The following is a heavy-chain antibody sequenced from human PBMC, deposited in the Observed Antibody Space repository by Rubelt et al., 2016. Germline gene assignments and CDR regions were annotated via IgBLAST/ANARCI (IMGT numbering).Heavy chain of an antibody. J-gene: IGHJ3*02. CDR3: ADDAFDI. CDR1: GGSFSGYY. CDR2: IYYSGST. Sequence: QVQLQQWGAGLLKPSETLSLTCAVYGGSFSGYYWSWIRQPPGKGLEWIGSIYYSGSTYYNPSLKGRVTMSVDTSKNQFSLKLSSVTAADTAVYYCADDAFDIWGQGTMVTVSS. V-gene: IGHV4-34*01.